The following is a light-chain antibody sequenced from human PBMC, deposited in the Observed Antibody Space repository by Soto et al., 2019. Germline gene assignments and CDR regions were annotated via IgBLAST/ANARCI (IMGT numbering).Light chain of an antibody. CDR1: LRISTY. V-gene: IGKV1-39*01. CDR2: GAS. CDR3: QQSHSTPLT. Sequence: DIQVIQSPSSLSASVGDRVTITCRASLRISTYLNWYQHKPGKAPKLLIYGASSLQSGVPSRFRWSGSGTDFNLTISSLHPEDSSTYYCQQSHSTPLTFGGGT. J-gene: IGKJ4*01.